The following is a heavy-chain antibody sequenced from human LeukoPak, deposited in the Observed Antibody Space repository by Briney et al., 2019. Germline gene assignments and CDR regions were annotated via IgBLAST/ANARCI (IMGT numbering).Heavy chain of an antibody. Sequence: GASVKVSCKASGGTFSSYAISWVRQAPGQGLEWMGGIIPIFGTANYAQKLQGRVTITADESTSTAYMELSSLRSEDTAVYYCARSYCGGDCYLRNYYYGMDVWGQGTTVTVSS. CDR2: IIPIFGTA. J-gene: IGHJ6*02. CDR1: GGTFSSYA. V-gene: IGHV1-69*13. CDR3: ARSYCGGDCYLRNYYYGMDV. D-gene: IGHD2-21*02.